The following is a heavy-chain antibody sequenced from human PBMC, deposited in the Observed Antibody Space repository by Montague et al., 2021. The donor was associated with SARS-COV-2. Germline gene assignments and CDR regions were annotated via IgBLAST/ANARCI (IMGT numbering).Heavy chain of an antibody. CDR3: ASPTYYYDSSGSDAFDI. J-gene: IGHJ3*02. CDR2: VYYTGTT. V-gene: IGHV4-59*08. Sequence: SETLSLTCNVSGGSISSYYWSWIRQPPGRGLQWIGYVYYTGTTNYNPPLKSRVTISVDTSKNQFSLKLSSVAAADTAVYYCASPTYYYDSSGSDAFDIWGQGTMVTVSS. D-gene: IGHD3-22*01. CDR1: GGSISSYY.